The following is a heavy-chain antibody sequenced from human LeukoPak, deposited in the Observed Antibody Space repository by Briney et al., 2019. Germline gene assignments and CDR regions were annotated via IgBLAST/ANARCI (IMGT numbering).Heavy chain of an antibody. CDR3: AREPPGGGFDY. V-gene: IGHV3-66*01. Sequence: GGSLRLSCAASGFTVSSNYMSWVRQAPGKGLEWVSVVYSGGNTYYADSVKGRFTISRDNSKNTLYLQMNSLRAEDTAVYYCAREPPGGGFDYWGQGTLVTVSS. D-gene: IGHD3-16*01. CDR2: VYSGGNT. CDR1: GFTVSSNY. J-gene: IGHJ4*02.